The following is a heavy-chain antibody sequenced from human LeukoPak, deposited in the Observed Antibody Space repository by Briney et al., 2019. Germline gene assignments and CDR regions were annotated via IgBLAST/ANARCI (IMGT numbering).Heavy chain of an antibody. D-gene: IGHD3-10*01. CDR3: ARAAFGGANYMDV. V-gene: IGHV3-23*01. Sequence: GGSLRLSCAASGFTFSSYGMSWVRQAPGKGLEWVSAISGSGVSTYYADFVKGRFIISRDNAKNSLYLQMNSLRAEDTAVYYCARAAFGGANYMDVWGKGTTVTVSS. CDR2: ISGSGVST. J-gene: IGHJ6*03. CDR1: GFTFSSYG.